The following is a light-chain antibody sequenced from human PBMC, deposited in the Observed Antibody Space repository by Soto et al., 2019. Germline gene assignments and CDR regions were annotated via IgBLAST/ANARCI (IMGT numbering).Light chain of an antibody. Sequence: DIQMTQSPPSLSASVGDRVTMTCQASQDISNYLNWYQQKPGKAPKLLIYDASNLETGVPSRFSGSGSGTDFTFTISSLQPEDIATYYCQQYDNLPLTFGGGTKVDIK. V-gene: IGKV1-33*01. CDR3: QQYDNLPLT. CDR2: DAS. CDR1: QDISNY. J-gene: IGKJ4*01.